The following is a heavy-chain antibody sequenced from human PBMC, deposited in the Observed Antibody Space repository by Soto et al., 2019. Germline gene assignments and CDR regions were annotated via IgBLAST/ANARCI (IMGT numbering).Heavy chain of an antibody. V-gene: IGHV4-59*01. D-gene: IGHD5-12*01. CDR1: GGSISSYY. Sequence: PSETLSLTCTVSGGSISSYYWSWIRQPPGKGLEWIGYIYYSGSTNYNPSLKSRVTISVDTSKNQFSLKLSSVTAADTAVYYCAGPRDGYNWAFDYWGQGTLVTVSS. J-gene: IGHJ4*02. CDR2: IYYSGST. CDR3: AGPRDGYNWAFDY.